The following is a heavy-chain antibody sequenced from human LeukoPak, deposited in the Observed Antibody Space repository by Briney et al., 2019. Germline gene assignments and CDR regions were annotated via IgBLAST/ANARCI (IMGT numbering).Heavy chain of an antibody. D-gene: IGHD3-3*02. CDR2: ISYDGSNK. Sequence: PGGSLRISCAASGFTFSSYAMHWVRQAPGKGLEWVAVISYDGSNKYYADSVKGRFTISRDNSKNTLYLQMNSLRAEDTAVYYCARDSLRSIRGRADIDYWGQGTLATVSS. V-gene: IGHV3-30-3*01. J-gene: IGHJ4*02. CDR3: ARDSLRSIRGRADIDY. CDR1: GFTFSSYA.